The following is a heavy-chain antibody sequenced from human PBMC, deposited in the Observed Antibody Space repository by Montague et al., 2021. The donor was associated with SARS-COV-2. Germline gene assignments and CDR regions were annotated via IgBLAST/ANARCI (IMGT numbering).Heavy chain of an antibody. V-gene: IGHV4-59*01. J-gene: IGHJ4*02. CDR1: GGSISSYC. CDR3: ARYGSVDIFTAYYHFDY. D-gene: IGHD3-9*01. Sequence: SETLSLTCTVSGGSISSYCWSWIRQPPGKGLEWIGYIYYSGSTNYNPSLKSRVTISVDTSKNQFSLKLSSVTAADTAVYYCARYGSVDIFTAYYHFDYWGQGTLVTVSS. CDR2: IYYSGST.